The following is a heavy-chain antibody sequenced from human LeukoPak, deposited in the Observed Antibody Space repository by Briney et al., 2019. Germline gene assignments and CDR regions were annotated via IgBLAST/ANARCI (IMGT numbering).Heavy chain of an antibody. CDR1: GYSISSGYY. D-gene: IGHD3-22*01. Sequence: SETLSLTCGVSGYSISSGYYWGWIRQPPGKGLEWIGSIYHSGSSYYNPSLKSRVTISVDTSKNQFSLKLSSVTAADTAVYYCARLSSSGFFWGQGTLVTVSS. CDR3: ARLSSSGFF. V-gene: IGHV4-38-2*01. J-gene: IGHJ4*02. CDR2: IYHSGSS.